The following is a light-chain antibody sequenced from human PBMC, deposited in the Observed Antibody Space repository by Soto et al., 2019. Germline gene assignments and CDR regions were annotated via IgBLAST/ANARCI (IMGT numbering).Light chain of an antibody. CDR1: SSNFGNNF. V-gene: IGLV1-51*02. J-gene: IGLJ3*02. Sequence: SVLTQPPSVSAAPGQMVTISCSGSSSNFGNNFVSWYQHLPRTAPKLLIYENNKRPSGIPDRFSGSKSGTSATLGITGLQTGDEADYYCAAWDVSLSIWMFGGGTKLTVL. CDR2: ENN. CDR3: AAWDVSLSIWM.